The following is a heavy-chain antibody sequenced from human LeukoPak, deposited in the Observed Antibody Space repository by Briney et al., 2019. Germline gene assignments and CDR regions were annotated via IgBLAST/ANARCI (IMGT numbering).Heavy chain of an antibody. CDR1: GFTFSGFA. Sequence: GGSLPVSLAASGFTFSGFAMAWVRQAPGKGLEWVSSIGSDYKTHYSESVKGRFAISRDNSKSTLFLQMNSLRAEDTALYYCAKDLNYCVATDFWGQGTLVTVSS. D-gene: IGHD3-10*02. CDR2: IGSDYKT. J-gene: IGHJ4*02. CDR3: AKDLNYCVATDF. V-gene: IGHV3-23*01.